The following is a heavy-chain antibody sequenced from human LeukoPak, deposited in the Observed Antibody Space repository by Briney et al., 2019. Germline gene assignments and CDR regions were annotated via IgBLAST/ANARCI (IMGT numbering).Heavy chain of an antibody. V-gene: IGHV4-30-4*01. J-gene: IGHJ6*02. CDR2: IYYSGST. D-gene: IGHD3-3*01. CDR1: GGSISSGDYY. Sequence: SETLSLTCTVSGGSISSGDYYWSWIRQPPGKGLEWIGYIYYSGSTYYNPSLKSRVTISVDTSKNQFSLKLSSVTAADTAVYYCAREEASFGVVRGMDVWGQGTTVTVSS. CDR3: AREEASFGVVRGMDV.